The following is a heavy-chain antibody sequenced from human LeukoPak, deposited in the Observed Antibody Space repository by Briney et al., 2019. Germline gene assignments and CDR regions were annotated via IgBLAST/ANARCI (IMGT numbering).Heavy chain of an antibody. CDR1: GITFSTYW. Sequence: GSLRLSCAGSGITFSTYWMDWVRQAPGKGLVWVSRINSEGSTISYADSVKGRFTISRDNAKNTLFLQMNSLRAEDTAVYYCARISSDSISYYDHWGQGTLVTVSS. CDR3: ARISSDSISYYDH. J-gene: IGHJ4*02. D-gene: IGHD3-22*01. CDR2: INSEGSTI. V-gene: IGHV3-74*01.